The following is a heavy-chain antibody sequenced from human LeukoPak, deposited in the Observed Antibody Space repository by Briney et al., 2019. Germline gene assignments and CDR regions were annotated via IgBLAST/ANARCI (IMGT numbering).Heavy chain of an antibody. V-gene: IGHV3-23*01. Sequence: PGGSLRLSCAASGFTLSTYAMSWVRQTPGKGLEWVAATSSSDAGTYHADSVRGRFTISRDNSKNTLYLQMNSLRAEDTAVYYCARDDYVWGVNYYYYYMDVWGKGTTVTVSS. D-gene: IGHD3-16*01. CDR2: TSSSDAGT. J-gene: IGHJ6*03. CDR3: ARDDYVWGVNYYYYYMDV. CDR1: GFTLSTYA.